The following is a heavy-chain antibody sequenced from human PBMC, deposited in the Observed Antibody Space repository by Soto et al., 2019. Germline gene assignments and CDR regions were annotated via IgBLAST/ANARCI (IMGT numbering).Heavy chain of an antibody. D-gene: IGHD2-15*01. CDR3: ARSPRTLLSPCDY. CDR2: IYSGGST. CDR1: GFTVSSNY. Sequence: EVQLVESGGGLIQPGGSLRLSCAASGFTVSSNYMSWVRQAPGKGLEWVSVIYSGGSTYYADSVKGRFTISRDNSKNTLYLQMNSLRAEDTAVYYCARSPRTLLSPCDYWGQGTLVTVSS. V-gene: IGHV3-53*01. J-gene: IGHJ4*02.